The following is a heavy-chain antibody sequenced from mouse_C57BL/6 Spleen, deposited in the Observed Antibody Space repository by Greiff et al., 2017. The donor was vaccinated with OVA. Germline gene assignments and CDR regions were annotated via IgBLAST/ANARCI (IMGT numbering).Heavy chain of an antibody. CDR1: GFTIKNTY. Sequence: VQLQQSVAELVRPGASVKLSCTASGFTIKNTYMHWVKQRPEQGLEWIGRIDPANGNTKYAPKFQGKATLTADTSSNTAYLQLSSLTSEDTAIYYCARSAPDAMDYWGQGTSVTVSS. D-gene: IGHD6-1*01. CDR3: ARSAPDAMDY. V-gene: IGHV14-3*01. J-gene: IGHJ4*01. CDR2: IDPANGNT.